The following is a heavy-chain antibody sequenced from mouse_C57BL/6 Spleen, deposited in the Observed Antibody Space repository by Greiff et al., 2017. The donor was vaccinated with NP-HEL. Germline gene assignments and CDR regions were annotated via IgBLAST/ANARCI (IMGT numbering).Heavy chain of an antibody. CDR2: INPGSGGT. CDR3: ARSHSNRYYYAMDY. D-gene: IGHD2-5*01. Sequence: QVQLKQSGAELVRPGTSVKVSCKASGYAFTNYLIEWVKQRPGQGLEWIGVINPGSGGTNYNEKFKGKATLTADKSSSTAYMQLSSLTSEDSAVYFCARSHSNRYYYAMDYWGQGTSVTVSS. CDR1: GYAFTNYL. V-gene: IGHV1-54*01. J-gene: IGHJ4*01.